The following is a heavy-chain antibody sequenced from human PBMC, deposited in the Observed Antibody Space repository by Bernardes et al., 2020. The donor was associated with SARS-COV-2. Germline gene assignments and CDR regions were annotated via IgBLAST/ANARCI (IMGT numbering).Heavy chain of an antibody. Sequence: SETLSLTCAVYGGSFSGYYWSWIRQPPGKGLEWIGEINHSGSTNYNPSLKSRVTISVDTSKNQFSLKLSSVTAADTAVYYCARSRVAAAGTGGYFQHWGQGTLVTVSS. D-gene: IGHD6-13*01. J-gene: IGHJ1*01. V-gene: IGHV4-34*01. CDR3: ARSRVAAAGTGGYFQH. CDR1: GGSFSGYY. CDR2: INHSGST.